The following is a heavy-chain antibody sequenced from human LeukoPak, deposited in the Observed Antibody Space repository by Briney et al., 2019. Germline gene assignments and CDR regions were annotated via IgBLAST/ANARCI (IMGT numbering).Heavy chain of an antibody. J-gene: IGHJ6*02. CDR3: ARIFLCPYGMDV. D-gene: IGHD3-10*01. Sequence: SETLSLTCTVSGGSISSYYWSWLRQPPGKGLEWIGYIYYSGSTNYNPSLKSRVTISVDTSKNQFSLKLSSVTAADTAVYYCARIFLCPYGMDVWGQGTTVTVSS. V-gene: IGHV4-59*01. CDR1: GGSISSYY. CDR2: IYYSGST.